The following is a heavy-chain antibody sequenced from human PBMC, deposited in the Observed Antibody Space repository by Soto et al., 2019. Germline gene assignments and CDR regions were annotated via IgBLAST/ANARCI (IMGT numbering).Heavy chain of an antibody. J-gene: IGHJ6*02. D-gene: IGHD6-19*01. V-gene: IGHV3-30*18. CDR2: ISYDGSNK. Sequence: PGGSLRLSCAASGFTFSSYGMRWVRQAPGKGLEWVAVISYDGSNKYYADSVKGRFTISRDNSKNTLYPQMNSLRAEDTAVYYCAKDNIAVAGRGASYYYGMDVWGQGTTVTVSS. CDR3: AKDNIAVAGRGASYYYGMDV. CDR1: GFTFSSYG.